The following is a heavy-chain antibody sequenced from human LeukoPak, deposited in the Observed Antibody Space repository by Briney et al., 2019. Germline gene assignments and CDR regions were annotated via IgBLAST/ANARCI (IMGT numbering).Heavy chain of an antibody. V-gene: IGHV4-59*08. CDR1: GGSIYSHY. CDR2: IYYKGNT. D-gene: IGHD6-19*01. Sequence: SETLSLTCGVSGGSIYSHYWGWIRQPPGKGLEWIGDIYYKGNTNYNPSLKSRVTISLDTSKNHLSLTLTSVVPADTAIYYCTRRDTGWNYSDYWGQGILVTVSS. CDR3: TRRDTGWNYSDY. J-gene: IGHJ4*02.